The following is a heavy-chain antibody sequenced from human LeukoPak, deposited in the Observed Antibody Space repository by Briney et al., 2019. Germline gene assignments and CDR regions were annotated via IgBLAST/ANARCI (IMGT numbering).Heavy chain of an antibody. CDR2: IYSGGST. Sequence: VGSLRLSCAASGFTVSGNYMSWVRQAPGKGLEWVSVIYSGGSTYYADSVKGRFTISRDNSKNTLYLQMNSLRVDDTAVYYCARAGYYYDSSRPLDYWGQGTLVTVSS. CDR3: ARAGYYYDSSRPLDY. J-gene: IGHJ4*02. V-gene: IGHV3-53*01. CDR1: GFTVSGNY. D-gene: IGHD3-22*01.